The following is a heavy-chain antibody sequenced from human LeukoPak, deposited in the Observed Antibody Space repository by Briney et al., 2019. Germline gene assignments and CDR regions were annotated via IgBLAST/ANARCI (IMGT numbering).Heavy chain of an antibody. V-gene: IGHV3-66*01. J-gene: IGHJ3*02. CDR3: ARGGPGYREAYDI. CDR1: GFTVTSTY. D-gene: IGHD3-9*01. Sequence: GGSLRLSCAASGFTVTSTYMTWVRQAPGRGLEWVLVIYSGGTTYYSNSVKGRFTISRDKGTNSLHLQMNALRHEDTALYYCARGGPGYREAYDIWGQGTMVTVSS. CDR2: IYSGGTT.